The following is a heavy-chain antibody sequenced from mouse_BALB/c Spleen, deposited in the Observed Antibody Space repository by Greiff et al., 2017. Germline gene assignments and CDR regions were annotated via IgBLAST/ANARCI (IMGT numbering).Heavy chain of an antibody. CDR1: GFTFTDYY. Sequence: EVNVVESGGGLVQPGGSLRLSCATSGFTFTDYYMSWVRQPPGKALEWLGFIRNKANGYTTEYSASVKGRFTISRDNSQSILYLQMNTLRAEDSATYYCAREKYGKAFDYWGQGTTLTVSS. CDR3: AREKYGKAFDY. D-gene: IGHD2-10*02. J-gene: IGHJ2*01. V-gene: IGHV7-3*02. CDR2: IRNKANGYTT.